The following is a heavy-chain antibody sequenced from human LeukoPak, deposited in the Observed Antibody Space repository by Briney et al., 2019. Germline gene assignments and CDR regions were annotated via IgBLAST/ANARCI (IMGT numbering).Heavy chain of an antibody. V-gene: IGHV3-23*01. Sequence: PGGSPRLSCAASGFTFSSYAMSWVRQAPGKGLEWVSAIRGSGGSTYYADSVKGRFTISRDNSKNTLYLQMNSLRAEDTAVYYCAKDPSIAVAGLFDYWGQGTLVTVSS. D-gene: IGHD6-19*01. CDR1: GFTFSSYA. J-gene: IGHJ4*02. CDR3: AKDPSIAVAGLFDY. CDR2: IRGSGGST.